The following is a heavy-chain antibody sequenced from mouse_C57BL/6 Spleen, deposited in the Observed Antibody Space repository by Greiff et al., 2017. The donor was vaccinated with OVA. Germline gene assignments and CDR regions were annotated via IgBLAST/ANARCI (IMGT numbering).Heavy chain of an antibody. Sequence: VQLKESVAELVRPGASVKLSCTASGFTITNTYMHWVKQRPEQGLEWIGRIDPANGNTKYAPKFQGKATITADTSSNTAYLQLSSLTSEDTASYYGASGVDSNYGSWFADWGQGTLVTVDA. CDR2: IDPANGNT. CDR3: ASGVDSNYGSWFAD. CDR1: GFTITNTY. J-gene: IGHJ3*01. V-gene: IGHV14-3*01. D-gene: IGHD2-5*01.